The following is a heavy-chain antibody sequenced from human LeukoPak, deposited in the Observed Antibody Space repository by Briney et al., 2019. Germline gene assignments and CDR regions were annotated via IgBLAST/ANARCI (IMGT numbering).Heavy chain of an antibody. J-gene: IGHJ6*04. CDR2: ISAYNGNT. CDR1: GYTFTSYG. V-gene: IGHV1-18*01. CDR3: ARVRGHSSSMDV. D-gene: IGHD6-6*01. Sequence: GASVKVSCKASGYTFTSYGISWVRQAPGQGLEWMGWISAYNGNTNYAQKLQGRVTITRNTSISTAYMELSSLRSEDTAVYYCARVRGHSSSMDVWGKGTTVTVSS.